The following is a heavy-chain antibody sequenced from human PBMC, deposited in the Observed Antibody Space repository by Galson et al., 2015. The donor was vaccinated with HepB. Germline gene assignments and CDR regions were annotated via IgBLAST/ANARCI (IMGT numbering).Heavy chain of an antibody. J-gene: IGHJ4*02. CDR3: AKDRVPNFGVGYYFDY. CDR2: ISYDGSNK. D-gene: IGHD3-3*01. CDR1: GFTFSSYG. V-gene: IGHV3-30*18. Sequence: SLRLSCAASGFTFSSYGMHWVRQAPGKGLEWVAVISYDGSNKYYADSVKGRFTISRDNSKNTLYLQMNSLRAEDTAVYYCAKDRVPNFGVGYYFDYWGQGTLVTVSS.